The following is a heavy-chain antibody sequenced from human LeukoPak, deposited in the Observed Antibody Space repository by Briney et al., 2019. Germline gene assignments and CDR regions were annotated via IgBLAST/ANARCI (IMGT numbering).Heavy chain of an antibody. V-gene: IGHV4-59*01. CDR2: IYYSGST. J-gene: IGHJ3*02. Sequence: SSETLSLTCTVSGGSISSYYWSWIRQPPGEGLEWIGYIYYSGSTNYNPSLKRRVTISVDTSKNQFSLKLSSVTAADTAVYYCARRQRGDAFDIWGQGTMVTVSS. D-gene: IGHD6-25*01. CDR3: ARRQRGDAFDI. CDR1: GGSISSYY.